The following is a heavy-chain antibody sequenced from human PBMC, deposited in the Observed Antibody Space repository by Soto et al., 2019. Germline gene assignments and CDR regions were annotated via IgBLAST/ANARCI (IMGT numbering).Heavy chain of an antibody. D-gene: IGHD5-12*01. CDR2: IYYSGST. J-gene: IGHJ6*03. Sequence: PSETLSLTCTVSGGSISSSSYYWGWIRQPPGKGLEWIGSIYYSGSTYYNPSLKSRVTISVDTSKNQFSLKLSSVTAADTAVYYCAEEYSGYDSSNYYYYYMDVWAKGPRSPSP. V-gene: IGHV4-39*01. CDR3: AEEYSGYDSSNYYYYYMDV. CDR1: GGSISSSSYY.